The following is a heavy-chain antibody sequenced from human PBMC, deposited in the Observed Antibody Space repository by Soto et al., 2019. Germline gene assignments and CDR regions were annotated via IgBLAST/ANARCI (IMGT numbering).Heavy chain of an antibody. J-gene: IGHJ4*02. CDR2: ISDSGDNT. CDR1: GFTFTSYA. Sequence: PGGSLRLSCAASGFTFTSYAMSWVRQAPGKGLEWVSAISDSGDNTYYADSVKGRFTISRDNSKNTLFLQMNSLTAEDTAVYYCAKDLEILGDSSGLTLPYYFDDWGQGTLVTVSS. D-gene: IGHD3-22*01. CDR3: AKDLEILGDSSGLTLPYYFDD. V-gene: IGHV3-23*01.